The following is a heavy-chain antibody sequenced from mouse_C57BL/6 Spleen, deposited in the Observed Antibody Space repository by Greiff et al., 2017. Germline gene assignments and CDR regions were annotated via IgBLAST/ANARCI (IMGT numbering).Heavy chain of an antibody. V-gene: IGHV3-1*01. CDR3: ARNGDYGIYFDV. D-gene: IGHD1-1*01. CDR2: ISYSGST. CDR1: GYSITSGYD. J-gene: IGHJ1*03. Sequence: DVMLVESGPGMVKPSQSLSLTCTVTGYSITSGYDWHWIRHFPGNKLEWMGYISYSGSTNYNPSLKSRISITHDTSKNHFFLKLNSVTTEDTATYYCARNGDYGIYFDVWGTGTTVTVSS.